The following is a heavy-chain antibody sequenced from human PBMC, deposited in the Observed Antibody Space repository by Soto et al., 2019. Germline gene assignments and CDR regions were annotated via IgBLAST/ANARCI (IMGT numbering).Heavy chain of an antibody. V-gene: IGHV4-61*01. CDR1: GGSVSSGSYY. D-gene: IGHD3-22*01. J-gene: IGHJ6*02. CDR3: ARVRAGYYDSSGYYYYGMDV. CDR2: SYYSGGT. Sequence: QVQLQESGPGLVKPSETLSLTCTVSGGSVSSGSYYWSWIRQPPGKVLEWIGYSYYSGGTNYNPSLKSRVTISVDTCKNQFSLKLSSVTAADTAVYYCARVRAGYYDSSGYYYYGMDVWGQGTTVTVSS.